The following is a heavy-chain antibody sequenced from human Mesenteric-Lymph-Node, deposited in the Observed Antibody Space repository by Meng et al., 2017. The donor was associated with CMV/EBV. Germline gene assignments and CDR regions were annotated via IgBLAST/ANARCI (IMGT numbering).Heavy chain of an antibody. Sequence: GGSLRLSCAASRFTFSNYGMHWVRQAPGKGLEWVAFVRRDGSDENYADSVKGRVTISRDNSKNTLFLQMNSLRVDDTAVYFGARDTWGPDYWGQGTLVTVAS. CDR1: RFTFSNYG. V-gene: IGHV3-30*02. D-gene: IGHD3-16*01. CDR2: VRRDGSDE. CDR3: ARDTWGPDY. J-gene: IGHJ4*02.